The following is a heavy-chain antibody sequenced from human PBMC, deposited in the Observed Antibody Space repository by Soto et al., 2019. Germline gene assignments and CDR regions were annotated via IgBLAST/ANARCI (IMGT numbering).Heavy chain of an antibody. V-gene: IGHV1-18*01. CDR2: INADYGNT. CDR3: ARCIQGDYYYGMDV. CDR1: GYTFYSHS. D-gene: IGHD5-18*01. Sequence: QAQLVQSGAEVRKPGASVKVSCKASGYTFYSHSIIWVRQAPGQGLEWMGRINADYGNTQYAEKFRGRVTMTTDKSTTTVYMELTNLRSDDTAVYYCARCIQGDYYYGMDVWGQGATVTVSS. J-gene: IGHJ6*02.